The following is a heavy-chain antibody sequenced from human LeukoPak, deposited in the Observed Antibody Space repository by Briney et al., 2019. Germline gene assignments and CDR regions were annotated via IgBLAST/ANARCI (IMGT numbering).Heavy chain of an antibody. CDR1: GDSISSSRYY. Sequence: PSETLSLTCTVSGDSISSSRYYWGWIRQPPGKGLEWIGSIYYSGSTYYNPSLKSRVTISVDTSKNQFSLKLSSVTAADTAVYYCARHDERIQLWFGIFDYWGQGTLVTVSS. CDR2: IYYSGST. V-gene: IGHV4-39*01. J-gene: IGHJ4*02. D-gene: IGHD5-18*01. CDR3: ARHDERIQLWFGIFDY.